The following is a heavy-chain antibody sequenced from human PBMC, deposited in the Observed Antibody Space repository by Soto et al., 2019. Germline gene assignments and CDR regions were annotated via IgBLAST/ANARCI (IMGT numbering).Heavy chain of an antibody. CDR3: ARDRSSTYYYYGMDL. CDR1: GFSFNRHG. J-gene: IGHJ6*02. V-gene: IGHV3-30-3*01. Sequence: GGSLRLSCNASGFSFNRHGIHWVRQAPGKGLEWLAVISYDGSNQDYADSVKGRFSISRDNSKNTVYLQMNSLRAEDTAVYYCARDRSSTYYYYGMDLWGQGTTVTVSS. CDR2: ISYDGSNQ. D-gene: IGHD6-19*01.